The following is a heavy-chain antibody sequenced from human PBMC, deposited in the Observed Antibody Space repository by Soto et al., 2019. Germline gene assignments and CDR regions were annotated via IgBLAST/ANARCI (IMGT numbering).Heavy chain of an antibody. CDR3: AREGGGLGAFDI. V-gene: IGHV4-59*01. Sequence: PSETLSLTCTVSGGSISGYYWSWIRQPPGKRLEWIGYIYYSGSTNYNPSLKSRVTISVDTSKNQFSLRLSSVTAADTAVYYCAREGGGLGAFDIWGQGTMVTVSS. J-gene: IGHJ3*02. CDR1: GGSISGYY. D-gene: IGHD3-16*01. CDR2: IYYSGST.